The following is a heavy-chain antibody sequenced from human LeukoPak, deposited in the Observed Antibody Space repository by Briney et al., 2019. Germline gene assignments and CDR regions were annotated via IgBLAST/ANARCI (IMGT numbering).Heavy chain of an antibody. J-gene: IGHJ4*02. CDR1: GFTFSSYA. D-gene: IGHD3-9*01. V-gene: IGHV3-23*01. Sequence: PGGSPRLSCAASGFTFSSYAMSWVRQAPGKGLEWVSAISGSGGSTYYADSVKGRFTISRDNSKNTLYLQMNSLRAEDTAVYYCARPYYDILTGYNRGAYYFDYWGQGTLVTVSS. CDR2: ISGSGGST. CDR3: ARPYYDILTGYNRGAYYFDY.